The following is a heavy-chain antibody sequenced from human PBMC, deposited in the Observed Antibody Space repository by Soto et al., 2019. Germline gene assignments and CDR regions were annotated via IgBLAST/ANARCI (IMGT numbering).Heavy chain of an antibody. CDR1: GFTFSSYS. J-gene: IGHJ6*03. CDR2: ISSSSNSI. V-gene: IGHV3-48*01. D-gene: IGHD3-3*01. CDR3: ARDDFWSGSGGYMDV. Sequence: GGSLRLSCAASGFTFSSYSMHWVRQAPGNGPEWVSYISSSSNSIYYADSVKGRFTISRDNAKNSLYLQMNSLRAEDTAVYYCARDDFWSGSGGYMDVWGKGTTVTVSS.